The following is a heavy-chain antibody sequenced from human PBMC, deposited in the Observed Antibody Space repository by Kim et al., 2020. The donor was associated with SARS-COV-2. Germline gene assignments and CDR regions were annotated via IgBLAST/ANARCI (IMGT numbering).Heavy chain of an antibody. J-gene: IGHJ4*02. D-gene: IGHD4-17*01. Sequence: GGSLRLSCTASGFTFGDYAMNWVRQAPGKGLEWVGFIRSKAYGGTTEYAASVKGRFTISRDDSKSIAYLQMNSLKTKDTAVYYCTRSGTTMTTYYFGYWGQGTLVTVSS. CDR2: IRSKAYGGTT. CDR3: TRSGTTMTTYYFGY. V-gene: IGHV3-49*04. CDR1: GFTFGDYA.